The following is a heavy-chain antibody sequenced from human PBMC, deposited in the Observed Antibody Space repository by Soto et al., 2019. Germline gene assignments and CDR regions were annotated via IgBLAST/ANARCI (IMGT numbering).Heavy chain of an antibody. CDR3: AKNGQWLATPPEA. J-gene: IGHJ4*02. CDR1: GFSFGTFV. D-gene: IGHD6-19*01. CDR2: ITDSGYTA. V-gene: IGHV3-23*01. Sequence: GGSLRLSCAASGFSFGTFVMTWFRQAPGGGLECVASITDSGYTASYAETVEGRFTGSRDNSKNKLHLQMNDLRAEDTATYYCAKNGQWLATPPEAWGRGTLVTVSS.